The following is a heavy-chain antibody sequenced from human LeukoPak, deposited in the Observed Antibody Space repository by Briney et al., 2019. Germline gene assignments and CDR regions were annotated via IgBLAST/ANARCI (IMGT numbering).Heavy chain of an antibody. CDR1: GGTFSSYA. J-gene: IGHJ4*02. CDR2: IIPILGIA. D-gene: IGHD6-19*01. Sequence: GASVKVSCKASGGTFSSYAISWGRQAPGQGLEWMGRIIPILGIANYAQKFQGRVTITADKSTSTAYMELSSLRSEDTAVYYCARGRYSSGWYFDYWGQGTLVTVSS. V-gene: IGHV1-69*04. CDR3: ARGRYSSGWYFDY.